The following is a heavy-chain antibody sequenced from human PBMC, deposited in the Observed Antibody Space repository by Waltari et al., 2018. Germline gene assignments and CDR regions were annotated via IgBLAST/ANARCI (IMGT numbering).Heavy chain of an antibody. Sequence: QVQLVQSGAEVQKPGSSVKVSCKASGGTFSSYAISWVRQAPGKGREWMGRVIPIFGTANYAQKFQGRVTITADKSTSTAYMELSSLRSEDTAVYYCASLVNLSGAAAFDYWGQGTLVTVSS. D-gene: IGHD6-13*01. CDR2: VIPIFGTA. CDR1: GGTFSSYA. J-gene: IGHJ4*02. CDR3: ASLVNLSGAAAFDY. V-gene: IGHV1-69*08.